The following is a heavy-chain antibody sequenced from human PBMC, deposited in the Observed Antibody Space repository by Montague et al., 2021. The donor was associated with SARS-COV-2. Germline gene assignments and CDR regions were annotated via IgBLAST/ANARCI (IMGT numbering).Heavy chain of an antibody. J-gene: IGHJ5*02. CDR3: ARGADYDFWSGYLRYKWFDP. Sequence: SETLSLTCAVYGGSLSGYYWAWIRQTPGKGLEWIGEINHSGNTNYNPSLKSRLTISVDTSKKHFSLKLSSVTTADTAVYYCARGADYDFWSGYLRYKWFDPWGQGTSVTVSS. CDR1: GGSLSGYY. D-gene: IGHD3-3*01. V-gene: IGHV4-34*01. CDR2: INHSGNT.